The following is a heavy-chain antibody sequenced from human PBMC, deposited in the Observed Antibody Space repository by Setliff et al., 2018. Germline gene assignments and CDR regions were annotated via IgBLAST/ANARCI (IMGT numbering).Heavy chain of an antibody. CDR1: GASINSGTYY. V-gene: IGHV4-39*01. Sequence: PSETLSLTCTVSGASINSGTYYWAWIRQPPGKGLEWIGRIHYSGTTYYNASLKSRVTMSVDTSKKQFSLMMNSVTAADTGVYFCARVAPTARRGRLYYYYMDVWDKGATVTVSS. CDR3: ARVAPTARRGRLYYYYMDV. J-gene: IGHJ6*03. CDR2: IHYSGTT. D-gene: IGHD1-1*01.